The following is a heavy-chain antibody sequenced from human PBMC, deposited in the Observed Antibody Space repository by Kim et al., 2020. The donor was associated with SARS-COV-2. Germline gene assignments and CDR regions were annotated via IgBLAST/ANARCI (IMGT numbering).Heavy chain of an antibody. CDR1: GYTFTSYG. D-gene: IGHD5-12*01. CDR2: ISAYNGNT. J-gene: IGHJ4*02. Sequence: ASVKVSCKASGYTFTSYGISWVRQAPGQGLEWMGWISAYNGNTNYAQKLQGRVTMTTDTSTSTAYMELRSLRSDDTAVYYCAGYSGYGPPSGIDYWGQGTLVTVSS. V-gene: IGHV1-18*01. CDR3: AGYSGYGPPSGIDY.